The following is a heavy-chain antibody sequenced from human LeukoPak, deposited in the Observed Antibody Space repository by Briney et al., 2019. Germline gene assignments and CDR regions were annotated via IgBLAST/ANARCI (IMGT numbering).Heavy chain of an antibody. Sequence: ASVKVSCKASGYTFTSYDINWVRQATGQGLGWMGWMNPNSGNTGYAQKFQGRVTMTRNTSISTAYMELSSLRSEDTAVYYCARSPITFGGVKTPDYWGQGTLVTVSS. CDR2: MNPNSGNT. D-gene: IGHD3-16*01. V-gene: IGHV1-8*01. CDR1: GYTFTSYD. J-gene: IGHJ4*02. CDR3: ARSPITFGGVKTPDY.